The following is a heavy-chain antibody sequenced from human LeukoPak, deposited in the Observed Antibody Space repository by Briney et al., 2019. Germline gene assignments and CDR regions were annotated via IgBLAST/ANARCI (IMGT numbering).Heavy chain of an antibody. CDR3: ARPQYFFDY. CDR1: GFTFSSYD. D-gene: IGHD3-9*01. CDR2: ISGSGGST. Sequence: AGGSLRLSCAASGFTFSSYDMTWVRQAPGKGLEWVSAISGSGGSTYYADSVKGRFTISRDNSKNTVYLQMNSLRAEDTAIYYCARPQYFFDYWGQGTLVTVSS. J-gene: IGHJ4*02. V-gene: IGHV3-23*01.